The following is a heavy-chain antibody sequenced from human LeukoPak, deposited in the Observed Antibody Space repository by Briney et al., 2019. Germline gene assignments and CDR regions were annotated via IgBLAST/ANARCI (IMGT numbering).Heavy chain of an antibody. D-gene: IGHD3-10*01. J-gene: IGHJ5*02. CDR1: GFSFSNHG. CDR2: IWDDGNNR. V-gene: IGHV3-33*01. Sequence: PGGSLRLSCAASGFSFSNHGMHWVRQAPGKRLEWVAVIWDDGNNRRYANSVNGRFTISRDNSENTLYLQMNGLTAEDTAMYYCARDSYQDYYGRFDPWAQETLIIVSS. CDR3: ARDSYQDYYGRFDP.